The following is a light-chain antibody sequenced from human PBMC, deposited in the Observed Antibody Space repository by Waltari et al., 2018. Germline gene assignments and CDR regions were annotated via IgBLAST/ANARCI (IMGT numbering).Light chain of an antibody. CDR3: SSQSSNNVVL. V-gene: IGLV2-14*01. CDR2: EVS. Sequence: QSALTQPASVSGSPGQSVPLFCPRPINYVGVYNSVSWYQEHPGQAPRVIIYEVSDRPSGVSDRFSGSKSGNTASLTISGLQAEDEADYYCSSQSSNNVVLFGGGTKLTVL. J-gene: IGLJ2*01. CDR1: INYVGVYNS.